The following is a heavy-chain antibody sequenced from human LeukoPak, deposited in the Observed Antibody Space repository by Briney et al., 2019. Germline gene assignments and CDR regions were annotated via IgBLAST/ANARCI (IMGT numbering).Heavy chain of an antibody. J-gene: IGHJ4*02. D-gene: IGHD2-2*01. V-gene: IGHV1-2*02. CDR1: GYTFTDYY. CDR2: INPNSGDT. Sequence: ASVKVSCKASGYTFTDYYMHWVRQAPGQRFEWMGWINPNSGDTNYAQKFQGRVTMTRDTSISTAHMELSRPRSDDTAVYYCARANFLYCSSTTCLFDYWGQGTLVIVSS. CDR3: ARANFLYCSSTTCLFDY.